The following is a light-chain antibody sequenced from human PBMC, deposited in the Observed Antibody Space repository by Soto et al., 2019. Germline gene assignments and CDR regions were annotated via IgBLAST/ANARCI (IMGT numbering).Light chain of an antibody. CDR1: QSVTKRF. J-gene: IGKJ2*01. CDR3: QQYGESSYA. CDR2: GAS. Sequence: EIVVTQSPGTLSLSPGETATLSCRASQSVTKRFLTWYQQKPRQGPRLIIYGASSRATGIPDRFSGGGSGTDFTLTMNRLEPEDCAVYYCQQYGESSYAFGQGTKLQI. V-gene: IGKV3-20*01.